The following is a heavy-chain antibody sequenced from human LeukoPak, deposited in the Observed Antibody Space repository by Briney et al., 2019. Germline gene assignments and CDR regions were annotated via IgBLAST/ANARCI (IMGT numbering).Heavy chain of an antibody. CDR2: ISGSGGST. Sequence: PGGSLRLSCAASGFTFSSYAMSWVRQAPGKGLEWVSAISGSGGSTYYADSVKGRFTISRDNSKNTLYLQTNSLRAEDTAVYYCAKCSSSSWYAFDYWGQGTLVTVSS. CDR3: AKCSSSSWYAFDY. V-gene: IGHV3-23*01. CDR1: GFTFSSYA. D-gene: IGHD6-13*01. J-gene: IGHJ4*02.